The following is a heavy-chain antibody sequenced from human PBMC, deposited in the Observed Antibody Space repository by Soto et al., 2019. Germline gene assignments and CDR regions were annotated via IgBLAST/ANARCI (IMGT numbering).Heavy chain of an antibody. CDR3: ARGNGDIGYYFDY. D-gene: IGHD2-21*02. CDR1: GFTFSTYN. CDR2: ISSSSSYI. J-gene: IGHJ4*02. V-gene: IGHV3-21*01. Sequence: EVQLVESGGGLVKPGGSLRLSCAASGFTFSTYNMNWVRQAPGKGLEWVSFISSSSSYIYYADSVKGRFTISRDNAKNSRYLQMDSPRAEDTAVYYCARGNGDIGYYFDYWGQGTLVTVSS.